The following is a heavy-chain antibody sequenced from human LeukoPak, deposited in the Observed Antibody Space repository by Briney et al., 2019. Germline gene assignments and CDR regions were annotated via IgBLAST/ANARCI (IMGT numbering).Heavy chain of an antibody. J-gene: IGHJ4*02. V-gene: IGHV3-23*01. CDR1: GFTFTSYS. CDR3: ARKAQYNGHYPLDY. Sequence: GGSLRLSCAASGFTFTSYSMSWVSQAPGKGLEWVSGTSDRGDYTYYADSVKGRFTISRDSSKNTLFLQMNSLRAEDTALYFCARKAQYNGHYPLDYWGQGTLVTVSS. D-gene: IGHD1-7*01. CDR2: TSDRGDYT.